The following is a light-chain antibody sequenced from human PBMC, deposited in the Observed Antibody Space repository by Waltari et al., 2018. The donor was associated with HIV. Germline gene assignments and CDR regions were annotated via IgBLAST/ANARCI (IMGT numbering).Light chain of an antibody. V-gene: IGKV4-1*01. CDR1: QSVLYSSNNKNY. CDR3: QQYYTTPYT. J-gene: IGKJ2*01. Sequence: IVMTQSQDSLAVSLVERAIINCMSSQSVLYSSNNKNYLSWYQQKPGQPPKLLIYWASTRESGVPDRFSGSGSGTDFTLTISRLQAEDVAVYYCQQYYTTPYTFGQGTNLEIK. CDR2: WAS.